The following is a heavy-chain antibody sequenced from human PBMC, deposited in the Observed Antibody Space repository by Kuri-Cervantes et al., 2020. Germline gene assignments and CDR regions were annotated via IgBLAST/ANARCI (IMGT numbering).Heavy chain of an antibody. Sequence: SLKISCAASGFTFDDYAMHWVRQAPGKGLEWVSGISWNSGSIGYADSVKGRFTISRDNAKNSLYLQRNSLRAEDTALYYCAKGGHSSGYYRFDYWGQGTLVTVSS. CDR2: ISWNSGSI. CDR1: GFTFDDYA. CDR3: AKGGHSSGYYRFDY. D-gene: IGHD3-22*01. J-gene: IGHJ4*02. V-gene: IGHV3-9*01.